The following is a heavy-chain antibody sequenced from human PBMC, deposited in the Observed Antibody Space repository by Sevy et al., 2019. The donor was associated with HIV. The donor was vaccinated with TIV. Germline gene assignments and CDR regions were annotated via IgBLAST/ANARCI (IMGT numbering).Heavy chain of an antibody. J-gene: IGHJ6*02. CDR3: ARWYGCSSTSCYPIYYYGMDV. D-gene: IGHD2-2*01. CDR1: GGTFSSYA. Sequence: ASVKVSCKASGGTFSSYAISWVRQAPGQGLEWMGGIIPIFGTANYAQKFQGRVTITADESTSTAYMELSSLRSEDTAVYYCARWYGCSSTSCYPIYYYGMDVWGQGTTVTVSS. V-gene: IGHV1-69*13. CDR2: IIPIFGTA.